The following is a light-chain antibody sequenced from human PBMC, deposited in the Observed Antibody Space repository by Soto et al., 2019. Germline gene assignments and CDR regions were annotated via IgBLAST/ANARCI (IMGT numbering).Light chain of an antibody. CDR2: GEY. V-gene: IGKV1-5*01. J-gene: IGKJ2*01. CDR1: QSISSW. Sequence: DIQMTQSPSTLSASVGDRVTITCRASQSISSWLAWYQQKQGKDPKSLIFGEYSLQSGVPSRFSGSGSRTDFTLTINSLQPEDFATYYCHTYNSYSLHTFGQGTK. CDR3: HTYNSYSLHT.